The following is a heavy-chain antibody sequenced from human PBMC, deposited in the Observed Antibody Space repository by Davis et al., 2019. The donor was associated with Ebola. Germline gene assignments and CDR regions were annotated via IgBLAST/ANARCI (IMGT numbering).Heavy chain of an antibody. CDR3: ASGDTVTRYMDV. D-gene: IGHD4-17*01. CDR2: INPNSGNT. V-gene: IGHV1-8*01. J-gene: IGHJ6*02. Sequence: ASVKVSCKASGYTFTSYDINWVRQATGQGLEWMGWINPNSGNTGHAQKFQGRVTMTRDTSTSTVYMELSSLRSEDTAVYYCASGDTVTRYMDVWGQGNTVTVSS. CDR1: GYTFTSYD.